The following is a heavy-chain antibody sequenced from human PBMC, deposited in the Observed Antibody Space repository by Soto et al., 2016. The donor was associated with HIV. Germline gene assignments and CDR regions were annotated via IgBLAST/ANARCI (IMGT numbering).Heavy chain of an antibody. V-gene: IGHV1-18*01. Sequence: QVKLVQSGAEVKKPGAPLKVSCKASGYNFIRYGFTWVRQAPGQGLEWMGWISGHNGKTFYAQKFQGRVAMTTDTSTTTAYMELSSLRSDDTAVYYCGRGEYSSGSYDYWGQGTLVTVSS. D-gene: IGHD6-19*01. CDR2: ISGHNGKT. CDR1: GYNFIRYG. CDR3: GRGEYSSGSYDY. J-gene: IGHJ4*02.